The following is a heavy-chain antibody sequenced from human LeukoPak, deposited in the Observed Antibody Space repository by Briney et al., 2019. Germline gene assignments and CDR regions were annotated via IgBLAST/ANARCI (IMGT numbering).Heavy chain of an antibody. D-gene: IGHD3-10*01. CDR1: GFIFSNYA. CDR3: AKDSAL. Sequence: PGGSLRLSCTASGFIFSNYAMRWVRQAPGKGLEWVSSISGSGGTTYYAESVKGRFTISRDNSKNTLDLHMSSLRAEDTAVYYCAKDSALWGQGTLVTVSS. CDR2: ISGSGGTT. V-gene: IGHV3-23*01. J-gene: IGHJ4*02.